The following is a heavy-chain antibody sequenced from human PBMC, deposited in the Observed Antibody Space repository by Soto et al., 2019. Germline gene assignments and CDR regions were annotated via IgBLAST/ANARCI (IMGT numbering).Heavy chain of an antibody. CDR3: ARDGTGDFWSGYYTSFDY. V-gene: IGHV3-48*03. Sequence: PGGSLRLSCAASGFPFSSFEMNWVRQAPGKGLEWVSYISSSGATIYYADSVKGRFTISRDNAKNSLYLQMNGLRAEDTAVYYCARDGTGDFWSGYYTSFDYWGQGTLVTVSS. D-gene: IGHD3-3*01. CDR1: GFPFSSFE. CDR2: ISSSGATI. J-gene: IGHJ4*02.